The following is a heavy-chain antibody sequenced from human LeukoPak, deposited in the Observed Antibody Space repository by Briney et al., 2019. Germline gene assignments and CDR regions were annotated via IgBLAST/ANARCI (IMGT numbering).Heavy chain of an antibody. V-gene: IGHV1-69*13. CDR2: IIPIFGTA. D-gene: IGHD3-10*01. CDR1: GGTFSSYA. Sequence: SVKVSCKASGGTFSSYAISWVRQAPGQGLEWMGGIIPIFGTANYAQKFQGRVTITADESTSTAYMELSSLRSEDTAVYYCARDGLGYYGSGSYYAFDYWGQGTLVTVSS. CDR3: ARDGLGYYGSGSYYAFDY. J-gene: IGHJ4*02.